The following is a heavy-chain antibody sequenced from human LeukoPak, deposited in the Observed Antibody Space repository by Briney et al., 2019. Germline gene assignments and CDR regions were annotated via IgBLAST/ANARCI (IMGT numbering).Heavy chain of an antibody. CDR3: ARVQYSGYDMYAFDI. D-gene: IGHD5-12*01. CDR1: GGSISSYY. CDR2: IYYSGST. Sequence: PSETLSLTCTVSGGSISSYYWSWIRQPPGKGLEWIGYIYYSGSTNYNPSLKSRVTISVDTSKNQFSLKLSSVTAADTAVYYCARVQYSGYDMYAFDIWGQGTMVTVSS. V-gene: IGHV4-59*01. J-gene: IGHJ3*02.